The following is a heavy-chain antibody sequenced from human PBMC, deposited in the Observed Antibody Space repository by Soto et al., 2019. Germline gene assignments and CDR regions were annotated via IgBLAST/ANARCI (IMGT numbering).Heavy chain of an antibody. Sequence: EVHLLGSGGDLVKPGGSLRLSCEVSGFTFNNFAMSWVRQSPGKGLEWVSTISSDGDLRHYAESVKGRFTISRDNSRSSLCLQMNGLRAEDTALYFCARVRQRFLDILTGATNFDSWGQGTLVTVSS. CDR1: GFTFNNFA. CDR2: ISSDGDLR. V-gene: IGHV3-23*01. J-gene: IGHJ4*02. D-gene: IGHD3-9*01. CDR3: ARVRQRFLDILTGATNFDS.